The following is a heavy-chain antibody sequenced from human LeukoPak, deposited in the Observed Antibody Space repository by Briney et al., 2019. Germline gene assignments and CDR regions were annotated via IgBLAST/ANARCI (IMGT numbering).Heavy chain of an antibody. D-gene: IGHD4-17*01. CDR3: ARASPTVTKPGFDY. CDR1: GFTFSSYS. J-gene: IGHJ4*02. Sequence: GGSLRLSCAAPGFTFSSYSMNWVRQAPGKGLEWVSYISSSSSTIYYADSVKGRFTISRDNAKNSLYLQMNSLRAEDTAVYYCARASPTVTKPGFDYWGQGTLVTVSS. V-gene: IGHV3-48*04. CDR2: ISSSSSTI.